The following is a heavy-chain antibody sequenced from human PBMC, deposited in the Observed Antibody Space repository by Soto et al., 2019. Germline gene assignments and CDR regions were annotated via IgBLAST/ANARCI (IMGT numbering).Heavy chain of an antibody. CDR2: IYYSGST. V-gene: IGHV4-39*01. J-gene: IGHJ4*02. Sequence: SETLSLTCTVIGDSISSRSYYWGWIRQPPGKGLEWIGSIYYSGSTYNNPSLRSRVSMSIDTSKDQFSLKLKSVTAADTALYFCARQRTSVVTQAYFDVWSPGSLVTVSS. CDR1: GDSISSRSYY. D-gene: IGHD2-21*02. CDR3: ARQRTSVVTQAYFDV.